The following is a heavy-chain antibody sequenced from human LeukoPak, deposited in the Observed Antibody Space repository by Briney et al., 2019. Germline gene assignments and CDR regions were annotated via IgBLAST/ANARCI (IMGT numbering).Heavy chain of an antibody. CDR2: ISSSGSTI. J-gene: IGHJ4*02. CDR3: ARDHSYLIDY. CDR1: GFTFSDYY. D-gene: IGHD3-16*02. V-gene: IGHV3-11*04. Sequence: GGSLRLSCAASGFTFSDYYVSWIRQAPGKGLEWVSYISSSGSTIYYADSVKGRFTISRDDSKNTLYLQMNSLRAEDTAVYYCARDHSYLIDYWGQGTLVTVSS.